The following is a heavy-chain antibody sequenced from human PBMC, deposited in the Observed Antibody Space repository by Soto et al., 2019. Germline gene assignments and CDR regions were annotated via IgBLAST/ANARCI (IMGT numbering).Heavy chain of an antibody. CDR3: ARGALIAVHVP. Sequence: PSQTLSLTCAISGDSVSSDNAVWNWIRQSPSRGLEWLGRTSYRSKWDHDYPASMKSRITISPDSSKNVFSPHLSSVTPEDTAVYYCARGALIAVHVPWGQGTLVTVSS. J-gene: IGHJ5*02. V-gene: IGHV6-1*01. CDR2: TSYRSKWDH. CDR1: GDSVSSDNAV. D-gene: IGHD6-19*01.